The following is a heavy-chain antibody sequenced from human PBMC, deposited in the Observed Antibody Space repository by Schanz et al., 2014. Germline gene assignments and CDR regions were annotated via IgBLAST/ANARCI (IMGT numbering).Heavy chain of an antibody. J-gene: IGHJ5*02. Sequence: QGQLVQPGPEVKEPGASVKVSCEASRYTFNTYGLNWVRQAPGQGLEWMGWISAYTNNTNYAQKVQGRVTMTTDTSTGTAYMELRSLRSDDTAVYYCARDRRRYCSTASCLHDNWFDPWGQGTLVIVSS. CDR3: ARDRRRYCSTASCLHDNWFDP. CDR1: RYTFNTYG. CDR2: ISAYTNNT. V-gene: IGHV1-18*01. D-gene: IGHD2-2*01.